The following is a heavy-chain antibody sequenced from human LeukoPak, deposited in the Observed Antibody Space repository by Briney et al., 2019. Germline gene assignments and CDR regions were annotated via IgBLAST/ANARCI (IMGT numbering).Heavy chain of an antibody. CDR2: VKSVTEGGAI. CDR1: GFTFSTYW. J-gene: IGHJ3*02. V-gene: IGHV3-15*01. Sequence: GGSLRLSCAASGFTFSTYWMSWVRQAPGKGLEWVGRVKSVTEGGAIDFAAPVKGRFTISRDDSKNTMYLQMDSLKTEDTAMYYCTKDTGAFDIWGQGTMVIVSS. CDR3: TKDTGAFDI. D-gene: IGHD1-14*01.